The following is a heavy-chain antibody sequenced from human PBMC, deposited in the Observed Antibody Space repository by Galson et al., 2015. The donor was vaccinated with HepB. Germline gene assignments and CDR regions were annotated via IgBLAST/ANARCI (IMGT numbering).Heavy chain of an antibody. CDR3: AGDRRLGPLY. J-gene: IGHJ4*02. CDR1: GFTFSNYD. V-gene: IGHV3-33*08. D-gene: IGHD3-16*01. Sequence: SLRLSCAASGFTFSNYDMHWVRQAPGKGLEWVAVIWYDGSNKYYADSLKGRFTISRDNSKNTLYLQMNSLRAEDTAVYYYAGDRRLGPLYWGQGTLVTVSS. CDR2: IWYDGSNK.